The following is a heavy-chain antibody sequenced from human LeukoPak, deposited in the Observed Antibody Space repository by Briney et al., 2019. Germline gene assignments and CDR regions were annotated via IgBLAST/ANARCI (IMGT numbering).Heavy chain of an antibody. Sequence: PSETLSLTCTVSGGSISSSNYYWGWIRQPPGKGLEWIGSIYHAGDTYYNPSLKSRVTISLDTSKNQFSLKLRSVTAADTAVYYCASGKYDSSGYYGAFEIWGQGTMVTVSS. J-gene: IGHJ3*02. D-gene: IGHD3-22*01. CDR1: GGSISSSNYY. CDR2: IYHAGDT. V-gene: IGHV4-39*07. CDR3: ASGKYDSSGYYGAFEI.